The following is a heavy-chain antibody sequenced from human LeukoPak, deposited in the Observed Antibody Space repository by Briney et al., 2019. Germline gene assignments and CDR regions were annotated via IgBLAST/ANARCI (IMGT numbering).Heavy chain of an antibody. Sequence: SQTLSLTCALSGGSFSNNSAAWNWIRQSPSRGLEWLVRTYYRAKSYNDYAASVKSRITINPDTSKNQFSLQLNSVTPEDTAVYYCAREQAYNWNAMIYYYYMDVWGKGTTVTVSS. J-gene: IGHJ6*03. CDR3: AREQAYNWNAMIYYYYMDV. CDR1: GGSFSNNSAA. CDR2: TYYRAKSYN. V-gene: IGHV6-1*01. D-gene: IGHD1-1*01.